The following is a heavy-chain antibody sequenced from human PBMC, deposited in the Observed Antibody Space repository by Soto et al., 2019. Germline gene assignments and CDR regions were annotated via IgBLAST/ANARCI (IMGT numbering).Heavy chain of an antibody. CDR3: TRGSRPYGMDV. J-gene: IGHJ6*02. Sequence: SLRLSCTPAGCTFSGYAMSWVRRAPGKGLAWVGFITSKAYGGTTEWAWSVRGRFTFSRDDSKRIAYLQMNSLKTEDTGVYSCTRGSRPYGMDVWGQGTTVTVSS. V-gene: IGHV3-49*04. CDR1: GCTFSGYA. D-gene: IGHD6-6*01. CDR2: ITSKAYGGTT.